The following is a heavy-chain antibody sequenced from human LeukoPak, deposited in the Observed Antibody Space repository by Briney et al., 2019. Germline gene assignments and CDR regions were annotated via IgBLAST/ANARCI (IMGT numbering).Heavy chain of an antibody. J-gene: IGHJ6*02. CDR3: ARMTWGGDSLGTDYYYYYGMDV. CDR2: IIPILGIA. Sequence: GASVKVSCKASGGTFSSYAISWVRQAPGQGLEWMGRIIPILGIANYAQKFQGRVTITADKSTSTAYMELSSLRSEDTAVYYCARMTWGGDSLGTDYYYYYGMDVWGQGTTVTVSS. V-gene: IGHV1-69*04. D-gene: IGHD2-21*02. CDR1: GGTFSSYA.